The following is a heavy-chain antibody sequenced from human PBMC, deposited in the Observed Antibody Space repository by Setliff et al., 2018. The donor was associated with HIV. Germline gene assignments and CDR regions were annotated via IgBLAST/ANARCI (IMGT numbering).Heavy chain of an antibody. CDR3: AKDRYCSSGSCYSGNAFDL. CDR1: GFPFSTFG. J-gene: IGHJ3*01. CDR2: VWHDGRNK. D-gene: IGHD2-15*01. Sequence: GGSLRLSCAASGFPFSTFGMHWVRQAPGKGLEWVAVVWHDGRNKYYADSVRGRFTISRDNSNNTLYLQLSSLRDDDMAVYYCAKDRYCSSGSCYSGNAFDLWGQGTMVTVSS. V-gene: IGHV3-33*06.